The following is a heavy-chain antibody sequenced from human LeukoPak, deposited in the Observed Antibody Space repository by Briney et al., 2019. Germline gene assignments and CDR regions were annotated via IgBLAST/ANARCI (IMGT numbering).Heavy chain of an antibody. J-gene: IGHJ4*02. CDR1: GFTFDDYA. D-gene: IGHD2-15*01. CDR3: AKIRGYSGYDRPDIVVVVGATADY. V-gene: IGHV3-9*01. CDR2: ISWNSGSI. Sequence: GRSLRLSCAASGFTFDDYAMHWVRQAPGKGLEWVSGISWNSGSIGYADSVKGRFTISRDNSKNTLFPQMNSLRPEDTAVYYCAKIRGYSGYDRPDIVVVVGATADYWGQGTLVTVSS.